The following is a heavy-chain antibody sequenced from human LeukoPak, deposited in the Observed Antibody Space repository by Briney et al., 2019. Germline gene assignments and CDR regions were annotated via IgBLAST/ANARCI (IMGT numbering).Heavy chain of an antibody. Sequence: GGSLRLFCAASGFTFNDYYMSWLRQAPGKALEWVSYISSSGSTIYYADSVKGRFTISRDHAKNSLYLQINSLRADDRAVDYCARVRSGSLIYCWGQGTLVSVSS. CDR3: ARVRSGSLIYC. J-gene: IGHJ4*02. CDR1: GFTFNDYY. CDR2: ISSSGSTI. V-gene: IGHV3-11*01. D-gene: IGHD1-26*01.